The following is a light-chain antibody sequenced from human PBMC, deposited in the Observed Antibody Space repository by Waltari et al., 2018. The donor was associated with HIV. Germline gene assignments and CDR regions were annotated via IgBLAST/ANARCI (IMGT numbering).Light chain of an antibody. CDR1: SSDVGGSHL. CDR3: NSYATGSAWV. V-gene: IGLV2-23*02. Sequence: QSALTQPASVSGSPGQSITISCTGHSSDVGGSHLVPCYQQHPGKAPKLMIYEVTKRPSGVSNRFSGSKSGNTASLTISGLQAEDEADYYCNSYATGSAWVFGGGTKLTVL. CDR2: EVT. J-gene: IGLJ3*02.